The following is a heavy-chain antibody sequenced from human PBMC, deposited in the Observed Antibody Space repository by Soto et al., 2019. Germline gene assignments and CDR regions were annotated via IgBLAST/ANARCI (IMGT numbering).Heavy chain of an antibody. V-gene: IGHV3-23*01. CDR3: ADGGRYPYY. Sequence: PGGSLRLSCAASGFSFRSYAMGWVRQAPGKGLNWVSSISAGGDGTYYADSVKGRFTISRDNSKNTVYLQMTSLRADDTAVYYCADGGRYPYYWGPGTLDTVPQ. J-gene: IGHJ4*02. CDR1: GFSFRSYA. CDR2: ISAGGDGT. D-gene: IGHD1-26*01.